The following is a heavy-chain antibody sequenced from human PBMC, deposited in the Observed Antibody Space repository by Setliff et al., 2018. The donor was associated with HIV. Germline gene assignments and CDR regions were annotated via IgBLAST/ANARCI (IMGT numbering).Heavy chain of an antibody. V-gene: IGHV1-2*06. J-gene: IGHJ3*01. CDR2: INPNSGGT. D-gene: IGHD1-26*01. CDR3: ARGTRVGASDAFDV. Sequence: ASVKVSCKASGYTFTGYYMHWVRQAPGQGLEWMGRINPNSGGTKYGQKSQGRVTMTRDTSISTAYMELSRLRSDDTAVYYCARGTRVGASDAFDVWGQGTMVTVSS. CDR1: GYTFTGYY.